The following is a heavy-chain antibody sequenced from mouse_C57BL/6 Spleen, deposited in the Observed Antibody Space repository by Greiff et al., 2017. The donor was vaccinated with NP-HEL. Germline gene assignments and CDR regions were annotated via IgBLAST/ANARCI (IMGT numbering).Heavy chain of an antibody. D-gene: IGHD1-1*01. CDR2: INPNNGGN. CDR1: GYTFTDYN. CDR3: ARLDYYGNYWYFDV. J-gene: IGHJ1*03. V-gene: IGHV1-22*01. Sequence: EVQLQQSGPELVKPGASVTMSCKASGYTFTDYNMHWVKQSHGKRLAWIGYINPNNGGNSYNQKFKGKATLTVNKSSSTAYMELRSLTSEESAVYYCARLDYYGNYWYFDVWGTLTTVTVSS.